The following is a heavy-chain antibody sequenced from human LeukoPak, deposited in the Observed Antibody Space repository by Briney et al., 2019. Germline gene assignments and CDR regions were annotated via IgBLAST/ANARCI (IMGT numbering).Heavy chain of an antibody. CDR1: GFTFSSYA. D-gene: IGHD3-22*01. CDR3: AKQYDSSGYYYPIDY. V-gene: IGHV3-23*01. J-gene: IGHJ4*02. Sequence: GGSLRLSCAASGFTFSSYATSWVRQAPGKGLEWVSAISGSGGSTYYADSVKGRFTISRDNSKNTLYLQMNSLRAEDTAVYYCAKQYDSSGYYYPIDYWGQGTLVTVSS. CDR2: ISGSGGST.